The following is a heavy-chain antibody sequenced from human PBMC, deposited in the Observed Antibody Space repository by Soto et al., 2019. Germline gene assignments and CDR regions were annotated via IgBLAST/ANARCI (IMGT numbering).Heavy chain of an antibody. D-gene: IGHD3-22*01. J-gene: IGHJ3*02. V-gene: IGHV1-3*01. CDR2: INAGNGNT. CDR3: ARDIGSVGRRYDFDSSGTPHAFDS. Sequence: ASVKVSCKASGYTFTSYAMHWVRQAPGQRLEWMGWINAGNGNTKYSQKFQGRVTITRDTSASTAYMELSSLRSEDTAVYYCARDIGSVGRRYDFDSSGTPHAFDSWGQGTMVNVAS. CDR1: GYTFTSYA.